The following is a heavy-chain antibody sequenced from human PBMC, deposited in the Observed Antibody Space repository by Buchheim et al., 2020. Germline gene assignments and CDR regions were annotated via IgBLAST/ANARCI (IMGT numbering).Heavy chain of an antibody. D-gene: IGHD1-26*01. Sequence: QVQLVQSGAEVKKPGSSVKVSCKASGGTFSSYAISWVRQAPGQGLEWMEGIIPIFVTSNYAQKFQGRVTLHASKSTRTAYMELSSLRSEDTAVYYCARLDGGSYYDNYWGQGTL. J-gene: IGHJ4*02. CDR3: ARLDGGSYYDNY. V-gene: IGHV1-69*06. CDR1: GGTFSSYA. CDR2: IIPIFVTS.